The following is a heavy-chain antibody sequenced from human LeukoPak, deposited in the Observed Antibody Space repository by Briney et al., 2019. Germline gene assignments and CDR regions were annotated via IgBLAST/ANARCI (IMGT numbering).Heavy chain of an antibody. D-gene: IGHD2-15*01. CDR2: ISYRGST. J-gene: IGHJ4*02. V-gene: IGHV4-31*02. Sequence: PSETLSLTCTVSGGTISNSGGFYWSWIRQHPGDGLEWIGFISYRGSTYYNPSLKSRVSMSVDTSRSQFSLRLTSVTDEDTAVYYCARISQSSGGFYYWGQGTLVTVSS. CDR3: ARISQSSGGFYY. CDR1: GGTISNSGGFY.